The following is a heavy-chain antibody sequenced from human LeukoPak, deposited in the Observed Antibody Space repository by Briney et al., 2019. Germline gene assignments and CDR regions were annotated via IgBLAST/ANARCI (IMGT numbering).Heavy chain of an antibody. D-gene: IGHD3-10*01. Sequence: ASVKVSCKASGYTFTSYYIHWVRQAPGQGLEWMGIINPGGGSTDYAQKFQGRVTMTRDMSTSTLYMELSSLRSDDTAVYYCARDNRGNDYWGQGTLVTVSS. CDR2: INPGGGST. CDR3: ARDNRGNDY. J-gene: IGHJ4*02. V-gene: IGHV1-46*01. CDR1: GYTFTSYY.